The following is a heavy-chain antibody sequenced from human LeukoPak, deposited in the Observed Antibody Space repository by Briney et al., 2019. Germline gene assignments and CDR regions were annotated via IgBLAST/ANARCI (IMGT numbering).Heavy chain of an antibody. J-gene: IGHJ4*02. D-gene: IGHD3-9*01. CDR2: IYYSGSA. Sequence: SETLSLTCAVSGGSISSSAWWCWVRQPPGKGLEWIGSIYYSGSAYYNPSLKSRVTISVDTSKNQFSLKLSSVTAADTAVYYCARRKRYFDWLLGGPFDYWGQGTLVTVSS. CDR3: ARRKRYFDWLLGGPFDY. CDR1: GGSISSSAW. V-gene: IGHV4-4*02.